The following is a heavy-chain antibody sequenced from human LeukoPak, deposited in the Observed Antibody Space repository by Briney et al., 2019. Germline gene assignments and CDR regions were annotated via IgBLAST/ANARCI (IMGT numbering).Heavy chain of an antibody. V-gene: IGHV4-59*12. CDR1: GASITNYY. CDR3: AGGRYDFWSGYPVDY. D-gene: IGHD3-3*01. Sequence: SETLSLTCTVSGASITNYYGSWIRQPPANGLEWIGFSYYNGNTNYNPSLKSRVTISVDMSKNQFSLMLSAVTAADSAVYYRAGGRYDFWSGYPVDYWGQGTLVTVSS. J-gene: IGHJ4*02. CDR2: SYYNGNT.